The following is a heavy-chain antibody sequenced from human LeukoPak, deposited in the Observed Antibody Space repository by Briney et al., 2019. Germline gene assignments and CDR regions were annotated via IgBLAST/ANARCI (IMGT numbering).Heavy chain of an antibody. D-gene: IGHD3-10*01. CDR3: AKEFPAYGSGSYSKTYYFDY. Sequence: PGGSLRLSCAASGFTFSSYWMSWVRQAPGKGLEWVAVISYDGSNKYYADSVKGRFTISRDNSKNTLYLQMNSLRAEDTAVYYCAKEFPAYGSGSYSKTYYFDYWGQGTLVTVSS. V-gene: IGHV3-30*18. CDR1: GFTFSSYW. J-gene: IGHJ4*02. CDR2: ISYDGSNK.